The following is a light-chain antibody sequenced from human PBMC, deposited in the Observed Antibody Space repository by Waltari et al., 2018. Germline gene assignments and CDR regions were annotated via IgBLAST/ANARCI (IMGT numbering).Light chain of an antibody. CDR1: QGISSY. Sequence: DIQLTQSPSFLSASVGDRVTIPCRASQGISSYLAWYQQKPGKAPKLLIYAASTLQSGVPSRFSGSGSGTEFTLTISSLQPEDFATYYCQQLNSYPLTFGQGTRLEIK. J-gene: IGKJ5*01. V-gene: IGKV1-9*01. CDR3: QQLNSYPLT. CDR2: AAS.